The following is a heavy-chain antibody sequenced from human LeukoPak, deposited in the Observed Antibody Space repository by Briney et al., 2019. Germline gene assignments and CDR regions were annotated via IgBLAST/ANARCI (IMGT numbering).Heavy chain of an antibody. CDR1: AFTFNNYS. J-gene: IGHJ4*02. Sequence: AGVSLSLSCSASAFTFNNYSMNWLRQAPGKGREWVSYISSDSTSIHHADSVKGRFTISRDNAKNSLYLQMNRLSPEDTALYFCARGGRGLGVAGTGTPFDFWGGGTLVTVSS. CDR2: ISSDSTSI. V-gene: IGHV3-48*01. CDR3: ARGGRGLGVAGTGTPFDF. D-gene: IGHD6-19*01.